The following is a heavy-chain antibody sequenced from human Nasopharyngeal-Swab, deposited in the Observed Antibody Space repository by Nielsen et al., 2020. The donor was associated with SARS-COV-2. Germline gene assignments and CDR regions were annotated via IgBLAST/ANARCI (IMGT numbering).Heavy chain of an antibody. J-gene: IGHJ4*02. CDR3: ARSDAYGDGDFDY. Sequence: SETLSLTCTVSGGSISSGSYYWSWIRQPPGKGLEWIGEINHSGSTNYNPSLKSRVTISVDTSKNQFSLKLSSVTAADTAVYYCARSDAYGDGDFDYWGQGTLVTVSS. V-gene: IGHV4-39*07. CDR1: GGSISSGSYY. CDR2: INHSGST. D-gene: IGHD4-17*01.